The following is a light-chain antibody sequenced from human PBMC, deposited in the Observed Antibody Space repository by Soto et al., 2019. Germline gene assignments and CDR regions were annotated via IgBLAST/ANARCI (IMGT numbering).Light chain of an antibody. CDR2: WAS. CDR1: QXVLYNSNNKNY. Sequence: DIVMTQSPDSLAVSLGERATINCKSSQXVLYNSNNKNYLAWYQQRPGQPPKLLIYWASTRESGVPDRFSGSGSGTDFTLTITSLQAEDVAVYYCQQYESTPPTFGQGTKLEIK. CDR3: QQYESTPPT. V-gene: IGKV4-1*01. J-gene: IGKJ2*01.